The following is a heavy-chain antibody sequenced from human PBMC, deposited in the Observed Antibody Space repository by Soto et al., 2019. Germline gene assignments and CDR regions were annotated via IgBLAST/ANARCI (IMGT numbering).Heavy chain of an antibody. CDR2: ISYDGSNK. J-gene: IGHJ4*02. Sequence: PGGSLRLSCAASGFTFSSYVMHWVRQAPGKGLEWVAVISYDGSNKYYADSVKGRFTISRDNSKNTLYLQMNSLRAEDTAVYYCAKDFYDSSGYSFDYWGQGTLVTVSS. V-gene: IGHV3-30*18. D-gene: IGHD3-22*01. CDR3: AKDFYDSSGYSFDY. CDR1: GFTFSSYV.